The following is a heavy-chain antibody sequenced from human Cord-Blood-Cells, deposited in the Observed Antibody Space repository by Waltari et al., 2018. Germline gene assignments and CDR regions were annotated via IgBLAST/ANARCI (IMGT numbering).Heavy chain of an antibody. V-gene: IGHV4-34*01. CDR3: ARGRVYCSSTSCYYYYGMDV. CDR2: INHSGST. D-gene: IGHD2-2*01. J-gene: IGHJ6*02. CDR1: GGSFSGYY. Sequence: QVQLQQWGAGLLKPSETLSLTCAVYGGSFSGYYWSWIRQPPGKGLEWIGEINHSGSTNYNPSPKGRVTISVDTSKNQFSLKLSSVTAADTAVYYCARGRVYCSSTSCYYYYGMDVWGQGTTVTVSS.